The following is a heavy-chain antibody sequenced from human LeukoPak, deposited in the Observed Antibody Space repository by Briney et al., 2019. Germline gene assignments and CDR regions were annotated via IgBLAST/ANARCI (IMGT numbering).Heavy chain of an antibody. CDR3: ARDWDGYNFIGYYYYGTDV. CDR2: IWYDGSNK. Sequence: GGSLRLSCAASGFTFSSYGMHWVRQAPGKGLEWVAVIWYDGSNKYYADSMKGRFTISRDNSKNTLYLQMNSLRAEDTAVYYCARDWDGYNFIGYYYYGTDVWGQGTTVTVSS. CDR1: GFTFSSYG. D-gene: IGHD5-24*01. V-gene: IGHV3-33*01. J-gene: IGHJ6*02.